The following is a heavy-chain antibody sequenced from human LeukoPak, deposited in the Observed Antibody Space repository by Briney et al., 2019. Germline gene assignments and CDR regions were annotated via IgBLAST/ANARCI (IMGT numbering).Heavy chain of an antibody. V-gene: IGHV4-30-4*01. Sequence: SQTLSLTCTVSGGSISGGDYYWSWIRQPPGKGLEWIGYIYYSGSTYYSPSLKSRVTIPVDTSKNQFSLKLSSVTAADTALYYCASFYQAYYFDYWGQGTLVTVSS. J-gene: IGHJ4*02. CDR1: GGSISGGDYY. CDR2: IYYSGST. D-gene: IGHD2-21*01. CDR3: ASFYQAYYFDY.